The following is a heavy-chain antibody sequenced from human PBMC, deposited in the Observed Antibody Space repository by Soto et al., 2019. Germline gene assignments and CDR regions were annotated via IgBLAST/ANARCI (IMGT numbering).Heavy chain of an antibody. Sequence: SETLSLTCAVYGGSFSGYYWSWIRQPPGKGLEWIGEINHSGSTNYNPSLTSRVTISVDTSKNQFSLKLSSVTAADTAVYYCARAPRKIVVVPAASLVYYYYGMDVWGQGTTVTVSS. CDR3: ARAPRKIVVVPAASLVYYYYGMDV. J-gene: IGHJ6*02. D-gene: IGHD2-2*01. V-gene: IGHV4-34*01. CDR2: INHSGST. CDR1: GGSFSGYY.